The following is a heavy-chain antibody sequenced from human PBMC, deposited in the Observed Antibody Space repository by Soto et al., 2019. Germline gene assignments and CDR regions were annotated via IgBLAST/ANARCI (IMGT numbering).Heavy chain of an antibody. Sequence: QVQLQQWGAGLLKPSETLSLTCAVYGGSFSGYYWSWIRQPPGKGLEWMGEINHSGSTNYNPSLKSRVTISVDTSKNQFSLKLSSVTAADTAVYYCARGTGNIAVAGTGNWFDPWGQGTLVTVSS. V-gene: IGHV4-34*01. CDR2: INHSGST. CDR3: ARGTGNIAVAGTGNWFDP. D-gene: IGHD6-19*01. CDR1: GGSFSGYY. J-gene: IGHJ5*02.